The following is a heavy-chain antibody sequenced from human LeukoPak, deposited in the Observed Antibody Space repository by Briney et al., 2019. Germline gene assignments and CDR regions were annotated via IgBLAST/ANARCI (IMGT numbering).Heavy chain of an antibody. CDR2: IYPGDSDT. V-gene: IGHV5-51*01. Sequence: GESLKISCKGSGYSFTSYWIGWVRQMPGKGLEWMGIIYPGDSDTRYSPSFQGQVTISADKSISTAYLQWSSLKASDTAMYYCARRYDSSGYYYSSWSDPWGQGTLVTVSS. CDR3: ARRYDSSGYYYSSWSDP. D-gene: IGHD3-22*01. CDR1: GYSFTSYW. J-gene: IGHJ5*02.